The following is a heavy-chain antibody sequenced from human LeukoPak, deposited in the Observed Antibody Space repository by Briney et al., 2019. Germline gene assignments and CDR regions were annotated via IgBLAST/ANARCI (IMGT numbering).Heavy chain of an antibody. V-gene: IGHV4-59*01. CDR3: ARAGPAASAAGLFDY. Sequence: MSSETLSLTCTVSGGSISTDYWSWIRQPPGKGLEWIGYIHYSGSTNQNPSLKSRVTISLDTSKNQFSLRLRFVTAADTAVYYCARAGPAASAAGLFDYWGLGTLVTVSS. J-gene: IGHJ4*02. D-gene: IGHD6-19*01. CDR1: GGSISTDY. CDR2: IHYSGST.